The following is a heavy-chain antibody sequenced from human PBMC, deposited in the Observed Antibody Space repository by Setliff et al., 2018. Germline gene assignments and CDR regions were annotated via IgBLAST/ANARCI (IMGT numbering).Heavy chain of an antibody. CDR3: AKGGTYRYFDF. CDR1: GGPFSGAS. CDR2: VYYSGTA. D-gene: IGHD1-26*01. V-gene: IGHV4-59*01. Sequence: LSLTCTVSGGPFSGASIWSWIRQPPGKGLEFIGYVYYSGTAKYDPSLESRAIMSVDASKNQISLKLNLVTAADTAVYYCAKGGTYRYFDFWGQGALVTVSS. J-gene: IGHJ4*02.